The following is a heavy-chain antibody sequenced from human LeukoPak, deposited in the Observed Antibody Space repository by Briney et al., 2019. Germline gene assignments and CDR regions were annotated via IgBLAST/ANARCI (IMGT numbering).Heavy chain of an antibody. D-gene: IGHD2-2*01. CDR2: IYPGDSDT. Sequence: GESLKISCKGSGYDFSTHWIGWVRQMPGQGLEWMGIIYPGDSDTRNSPSLQGQVTISADKSISTVYLQWSSLKASDTAMYYCARDGPVPATADAFDIRGQGTMVTVSS. J-gene: IGHJ3*02. V-gene: IGHV5-51*01. CDR3: ARDGPVPATADAFDI. CDR1: GYDFSTHW.